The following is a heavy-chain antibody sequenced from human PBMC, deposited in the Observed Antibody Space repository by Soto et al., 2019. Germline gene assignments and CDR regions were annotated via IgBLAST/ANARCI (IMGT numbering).Heavy chain of an antibody. CDR2: IWYDGSNK. CDR1: GFTFSSYG. Sequence: GGSLRLSCAASGFTFSSYGMHWVRQAPGKGLEWVAVIWYDGSNKYYADSVKGRFTISRDNSKNTLYLQMNSLRAEDTAVYYCARERMDDYGGNIAYYGMDVWGQGTTVTVSS. CDR3: ARERMDDYGGNIAYYGMDV. D-gene: IGHD4-17*01. J-gene: IGHJ6*02. V-gene: IGHV3-33*01.